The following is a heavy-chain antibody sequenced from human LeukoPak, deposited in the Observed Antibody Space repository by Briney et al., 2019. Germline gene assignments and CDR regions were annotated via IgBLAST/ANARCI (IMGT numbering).Heavy chain of an antibody. D-gene: IGHD4-17*01. J-gene: IGHJ4*02. CDR2: ISYDGSNK. V-gene: IGHV3-30*04. CDR3: ARASYGDYFDFDY. Sequence: PGGSLRLSCAASGFTFSSYAMHWVRQAPGKGLEWVAVISYDGSNKYYADSVKGRFTISRDNSKNTLYLQMNSLRAEDTAVYYCARASYGDYFDFDYWGQGTLVTVSS. CDR1: GFTFSSYA.